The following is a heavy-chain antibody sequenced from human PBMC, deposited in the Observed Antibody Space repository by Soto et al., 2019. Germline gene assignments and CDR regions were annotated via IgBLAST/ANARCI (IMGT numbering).Heavy chain of an antibody. CDR2: IKQDGGEK. J-gene: IGHJ3*02. V-gene: IGHV3-7*03. Sequence: HPGGSLRLSCAASGFTFSRYWMSWVRQAPGKGLEWVANIKQDGGEKYYVDSVKGRFTISRDNAKNSLYLQMNSLRAEDTAVYFCAKEPHLPDIWGQGTMVTVSS. CDR3: AKEPHLPDI. CDR1: GFTFSRYW.